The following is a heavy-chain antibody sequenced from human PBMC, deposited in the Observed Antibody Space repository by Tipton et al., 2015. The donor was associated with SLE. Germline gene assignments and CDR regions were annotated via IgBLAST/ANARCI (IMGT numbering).Heavy chain of an antibody. CDR3: AKGPEWLSY. CDR1: GFTFDDYG. D-gene: IGHD3-3*01. Sequence: GSLRLSCVASGFTFDDYGMTWVRQAPGKGLEWVAGVSRNGDRTSHTDSVKGRFTISRDNAKNSLYLQMDSLRAEDTAFYYCAKGPEWLSYWGQGTLVTVSS. J-gene: IGHJ4*02. V-gene: IGHV3-20*04. CDR2: VSRNGDRT.